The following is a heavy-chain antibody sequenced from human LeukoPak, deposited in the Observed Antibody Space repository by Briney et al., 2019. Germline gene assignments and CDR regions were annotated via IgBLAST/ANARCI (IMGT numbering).Heavy chain of an antibody. CDR2: LYSGGST. D-gene: IGHD4-17*01. CDR1: GFTVSSNY. CDR3: SRIATTDPYYFDY. V-gene: IGHV3-53*01. Sequence: GGSPRLSCAASGFTVSSNYMSWVRQAPGKGLEWVSVLYSGGSTYYADSVKGRFTISRDNSKNTLYLQMNSLRAEDTAVYYCSRIATTDPYYFDYWGQGTLVTVSS. J-gene: IGHJ4*02.